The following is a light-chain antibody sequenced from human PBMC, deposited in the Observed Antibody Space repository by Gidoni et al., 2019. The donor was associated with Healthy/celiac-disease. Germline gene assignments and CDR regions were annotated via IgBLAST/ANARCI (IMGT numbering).Light chain of an antibody. CDR2: AAS. Sequence: DIQMTQPPASLSASVGDRVTITCRASQSISSYLNWYQQKPGKAPKLLIYAASSLQSGVPSRFSGSGSGTDFTLTISSLQPEDFATYYCQQSYSPIYTFGQGTKLEIK. CDR3: QQSYSPIYT. J-gene: IGKJ2*01. V-gene: IGKV1-39*01. CDR1: QSISSY.